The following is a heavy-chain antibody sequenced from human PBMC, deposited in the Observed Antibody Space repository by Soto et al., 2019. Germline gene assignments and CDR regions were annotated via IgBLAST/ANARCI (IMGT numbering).Heavy chain of an antibody. V-gene: IGHV4-59*08. CDR1: GGSISSYY. CDR2: IYHSGST. CDR3: ARTRYDYYYYYGMDV. D-gene: IGHD3-9*01. J-gene: IGHJ6*02. Sequence: QVQLQESGPGLVKPSETLSLTCTVSGGSISSYYWSWIRQPPGKGLEWIGYIYHSGSTNYNPSLKSRVTISVDTSKNQFSLKVSSVTAADTAVYYCARTRYDYYYYYGMDVWGQGTTVTVSS.